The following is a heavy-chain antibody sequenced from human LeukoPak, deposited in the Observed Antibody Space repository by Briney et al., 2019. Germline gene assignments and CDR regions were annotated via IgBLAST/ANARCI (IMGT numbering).Heavy chain of an antibody. Sequence: QTLSLTCAISGDSVSSNSAAWNWIRQSPSRGLEWLGRTYYRSKWYNDYAVSVKSRITINPDTSKNQFSLQLSSVTPEDTAVYYCARAGLDCSGGSCYAFDIWGQGTMVTVSS. D-gene: IGHD2-15*01. J-gene: IGHJ3*02. CDR3: ARAGLDCSGGSCYAFDI. V-gene: IGHV6-1*01. CDR1: GDSVSSNSAA. CDR2: TYYRSKWYN.